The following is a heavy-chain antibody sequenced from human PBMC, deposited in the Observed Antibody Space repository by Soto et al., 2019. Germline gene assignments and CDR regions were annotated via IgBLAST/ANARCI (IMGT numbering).Heavy chain of an antibody. J-gene: IGHJ5*02. V-gene: IGHV1-69*13. CDR2: IIPIFGTA. CDR3: ARDEIAYSSSGYNWFDP. Sequence: SVKVSCKASGGTFSSYAISWVRQAPGQGLEWMGGIIPIFGTANYAQKFQGRVTITADESTSTAYMELSSLRSEDTAVYYCARDEIAYSSSGYNWFDPWGQGALVTVSS. CDR1: GGTFSSYA. D-gene: IGHD6-6*01.